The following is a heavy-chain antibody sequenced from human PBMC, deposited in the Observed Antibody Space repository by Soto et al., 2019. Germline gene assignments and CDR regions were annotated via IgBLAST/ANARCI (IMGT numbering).Heavy chain of an antibody. CDR2: ISSSSSYI. Sequence: EVQLVESGGGLVKPGGSLRLSCAASGFTFSSYSMNWVRQAPGKGLEWVSSISSSSSYIYYADSVKGRFTISRDNAKNSLYLQMNSLRAEDTAEYYCATRAVAGALDYWGQGTLVTVSS. V-gene: IGHV3-21*01. D-gene: IGHD6-19*01. J-gene: IGHJ4*02. CDR3: ATRAVAGALDY. CDR1: GFTFSSYS.